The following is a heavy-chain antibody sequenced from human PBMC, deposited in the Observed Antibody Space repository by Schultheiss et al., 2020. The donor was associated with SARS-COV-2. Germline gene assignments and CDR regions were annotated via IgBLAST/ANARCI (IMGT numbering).Heavy chain of an antibody. Sequence: SETLSLTCSVSGSSITGFFWTWIRQPPGKGLDPIGNIYFTGITKYNPSLKSRVTISIDTSKNQFSLKLGSVTAADTAVYFCAKATRVESLFSVRGSSFDFWGRGGLITVAS. V-gene: IGHV4-59*01. J-gene: IGHJ4*02. CDR1: GSSITGFF. CDR2: IYFTGIT. CDR3: AKATRVESLFSVRGSSFDF. D-gene: IGHD3-10*01.